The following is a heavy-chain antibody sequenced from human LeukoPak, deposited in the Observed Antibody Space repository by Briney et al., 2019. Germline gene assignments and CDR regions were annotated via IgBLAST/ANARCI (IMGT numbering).Heavy chain of an antibody. D-gene: IGHD3-10*01. CDR1: GFTFSSYA. J-gene: IGHJ6*02. CDR3: ARARGYYYGMDV. Sequence: SGGSLRLSCAASGFTFSSYAMSWVRQAPGKGLEWVSAISGSGDSTYYADSVKGRFTISRDNSKNTLYLQMNSLRAEDTAVYYCARARGYYYGMDVWGQGTTVTVSS. CDR2: ISGSGDST. V-gene: IGHV3-23*01.